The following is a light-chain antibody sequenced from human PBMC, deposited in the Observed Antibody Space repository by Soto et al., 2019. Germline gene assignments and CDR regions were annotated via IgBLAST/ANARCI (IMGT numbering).Light chain of an antibody. J-gene: IGLJ2*01. CDR3: SSYASGSTSVV. CDR2: EGN. V-gene: IGLV2-23*01. CDR1: SSDVGGYNL. Sequence: QSALTQPASVSGSPGQSITISCTGTSSDVGGYNLVSWYQQHPGKAPKLMIYEGNKRPSGVSNRFSGSKSDNTASLTISGLQAEDEADYYCSSYASGSTSVVFGGGTKVTVL.